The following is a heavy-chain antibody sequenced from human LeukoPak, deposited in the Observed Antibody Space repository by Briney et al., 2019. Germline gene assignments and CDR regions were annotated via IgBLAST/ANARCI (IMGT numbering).Heavy chain of an antibody. D-gene: IGHD3-10*01. CDR2: INHSGST. V-gene: IGHV4-34*01. J-gene: IGHJ5*02. Sequence: SETLSLTCAVYGGSFSGYYWSWIRQPPGKGLEWIGEINHSGSTNYNPSLKSRVTISVDTSKNQFSLKLSSVTAADTAVYYCARRPYGQYDPWGQGTLVTVSS. CDR3: ARRPYGQYDP. CDR1: GGSFSGYY.